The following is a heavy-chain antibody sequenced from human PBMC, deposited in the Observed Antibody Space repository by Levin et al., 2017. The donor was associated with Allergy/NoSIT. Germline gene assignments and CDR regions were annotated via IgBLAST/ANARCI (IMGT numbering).Heavy chain of an antibody. CDR3: ARDVDEGYCSGGSCLPKPFDY. J-gene: IGHJ4*02. CDR1: GFTFSSYS. V-gene: IGHV3-21*01. Sequence: GGSLRLSCAASGFTFSSYSMNWVRQAPGKGLEWVSSISSSSSYIYYADSVKGRFTISRDNAKNSLYLQMNSLRAEDTAVYYCARDVDEGYCSGGSCLPKPFDYWGQGTLVTVSS. CDR2: ISSSSSYI. D-gene: IGHD2-15*01.